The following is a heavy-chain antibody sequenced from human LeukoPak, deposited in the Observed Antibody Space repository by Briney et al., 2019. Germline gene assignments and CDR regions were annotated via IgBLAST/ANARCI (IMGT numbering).Heavy chain of an antibody. CDR1: GYSISSGYY. V-gene: IGHV4-38-2*02. Sequence: ETLSLTCTVSGYSISSGYYWGWIRQPPGKGLEWIGSIYHSGSTYYNPSLKSRVTISVDTSKNQFSLKLSSVTAADTAVYYCARATAGTYYDFWSGYYTVPGLFNYWGQGTLVTVSS. CDR3: ARATAGTYYDFWSGYYTVPGLFNY. D-gene: IGHD3-3*01. CDR2: IYHSGST. J-gene: IGHJ4*02.